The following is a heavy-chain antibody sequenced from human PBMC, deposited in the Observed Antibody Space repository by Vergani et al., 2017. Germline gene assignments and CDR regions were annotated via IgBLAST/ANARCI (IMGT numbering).Heavy chain of an antibody. Sequence: QVQLVQSGAEVKKPGASVKVSCKASGYTFTGYYMHWVRQAPGQGLEWMGWINPNSGGTNYAQKFQGWVTMTRDTALSTAYMGLGRLRPADTAVYYCARDWGGYSGYVGSYVENGFDYWGEGSLVTVSS. J-gene: IGHJ4*02. CDR1: GYTFTGYY. D-gene: IGHD5-12*01. CDR3: ARDWGGYSGYVGSYVENGFDY. V-gene: IGHV1-2*04. CDR2: INPNSGGT.